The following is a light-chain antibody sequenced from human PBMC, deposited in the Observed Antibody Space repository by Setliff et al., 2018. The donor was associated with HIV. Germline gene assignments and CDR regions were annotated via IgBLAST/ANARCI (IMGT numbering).Light chain of an antibody. V-gene: IGLV2-14*03. CDR1: SSDVGAHNS. CDR2: DVS. J-gene: IGLJ2*01. CDR3: SSYTSRSTVA. Sequence: QSALAQPHSVSGSRGQSVTFSCTGASSDVGAHNSVSWYQQHPGKAPKLLILDVSNRPSGVSNRFSGSKSGNTASLTISGLQAEDEANYYCSSYTSRSTVAFGGGTKVTVL.